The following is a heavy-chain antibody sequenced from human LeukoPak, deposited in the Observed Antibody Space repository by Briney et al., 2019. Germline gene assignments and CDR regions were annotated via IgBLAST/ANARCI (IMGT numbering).Heavy chain of an antibody. J-gene: IGHJ1*01. CDR3: ARHSYSGYVYYYDSSGYLRAEYFQH. Sequence: PSETLSLTCAVYGGSFSGYYWSWIRQTPGKGLEWIGEINHSGSTNYNPSLKSRVTISVDTSKNQFSLKLSSVTAADTAVYYCARHSYSGYVYYYDSSGYLRAEYFQHRGQGTLVTVSS. CDR2: INHSGST. V-gene: IGHV4-34*01. D-gene: IGHD3-22*01. CDR1: GGSFSGYY.